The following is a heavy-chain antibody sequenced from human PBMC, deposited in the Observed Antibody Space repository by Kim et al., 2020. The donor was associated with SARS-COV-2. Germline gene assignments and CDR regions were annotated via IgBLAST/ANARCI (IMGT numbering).Heavy chain of an antibody. Sequence: NYKPPLKSRVTMSVDTSKNHFFLKLNSVTDADTAVYYCARDAGDGYNFVYWGQGSLVTVSS. J-gene: IGHJ4*02. V-gene: IGHV4-61*03. D-gene: IGHD5-12*01. CDR3: ARDAGDGYNFVY.